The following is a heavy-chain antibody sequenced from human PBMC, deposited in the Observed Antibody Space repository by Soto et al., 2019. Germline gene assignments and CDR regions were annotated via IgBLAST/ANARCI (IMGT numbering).Heavy chain of an antibody. D-gene: IGHD6-13*01. V-gene: IGHV3-30*18. CDR3: AKESYSSSWYNDAFDI. CDR1: GFTFSSYG. CDR2: ISYDGSNK. J-gene: IGHJ3*02. Sequence: PGGSLRLSCAASGFTFSSYGMHWVRQAPGKGLEWVAVISYDGSNKYYADSVKGRFTISRDNSKNTLYLQMNSLRAEDTAVYYCAKESYSSSWYNDAFDIWGQGTMVTVSS.